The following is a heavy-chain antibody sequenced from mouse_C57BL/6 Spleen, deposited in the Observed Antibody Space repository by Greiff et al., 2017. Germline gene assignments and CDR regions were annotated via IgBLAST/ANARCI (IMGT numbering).Heavy chain of an antibody. CDR3: ARKGVPWYFDV. J-gene: IGHJ1*03. V-gene: IGHV1-69*01. D-gene: IGHD2-14*01. CDR2: IDPSDSYT. Sequence: VQLQQSGAELVMPGASVKLSCKASGYTFTSYWMHWVKQRPGQGLEWIGEIDPSDSYTNYNQKFKGKSTLTVDKSSSTAYMQLSSLTSEDSAVYYCARKGVPWYFDVWGTGTTVTVSS. CDR1: GYTFTSYW.